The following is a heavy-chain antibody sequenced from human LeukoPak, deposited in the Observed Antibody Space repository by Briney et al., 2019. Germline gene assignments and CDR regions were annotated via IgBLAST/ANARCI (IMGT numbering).Heavy chain of an antibody. J-gene: IGHJ4*02. CDR2: IYCSGTT. CDR1: GGSISSFY. CDR3: ARGIAAAGSKFDY. V-gene: IGHV4-59*01. Sequence: SETLSLTCTVSGGSISSFYWSWIRQPPGKGLEWIGNIYCSGTTNYNPSLKSRVTISVDASKNQFSLKLTSVTAADTAVYYCARGIAAAGSKFDYWGQGTLVTVSS. D-gene: IGHD6-13*01.